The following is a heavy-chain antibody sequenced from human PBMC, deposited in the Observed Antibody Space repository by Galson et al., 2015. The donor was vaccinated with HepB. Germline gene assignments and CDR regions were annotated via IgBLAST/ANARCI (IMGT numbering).Heavy chain of an antibody. D-gene: IGHD3-3*01. Sequence: SLRLSCAASGFAFSRFAMSWVRQAPGKGLEWVSTITGSGDTTYYADSVKGRFTFSRDNSENTLYLQMNSLRAEDTAVYSCAKGQTFSADGFGVVYDYWGQGTLVIVSS. V-gene: IGHV3-23*01. CDR1: GFAFSRFA. CDR3: AKGQTFSADGFGVVYDY. CDR2: ITGSGDTT. J-gene: IGHJ4*02.